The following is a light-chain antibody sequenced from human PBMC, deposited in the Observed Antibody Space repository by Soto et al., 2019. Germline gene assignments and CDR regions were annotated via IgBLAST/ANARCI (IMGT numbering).Light chain of an antibody. CDR3: QQYNHWPPLT. V-gene: IGKV3-15*01. Sequence: EIVMKQSPATLSVSPGETATLSCRASQSVGRNLAWYQQKPCQAPRLLIYGASTRATGIPARFSGSGSGTKFTPTISSLQSEDFAIYSCQQYNHWPPLTFGGGTKVEIK. J-gene: IGKJ4*01. CDR1: QSVGRN. CDR2: GAS.